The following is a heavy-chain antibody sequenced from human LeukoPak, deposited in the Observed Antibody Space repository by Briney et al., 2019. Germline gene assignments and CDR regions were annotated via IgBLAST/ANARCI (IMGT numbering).Heavy chain of an antibody. D-gene: IGHD4-17*01. CDR2: IYYSGST. Sequence: SETLSLTCTVSGGSISSYYWSWIRQPPGKGLEWIGYIYYSGSTNYNPSLKSRVTISVDTSKNQFSLKLSSVTAADTAVYCCARGPSYGDYALFNWGQGTLVTVSS. V-gene: IGHV4-59*01. CDR1: GGSISSYY. J-gene: IGHJ4*02. CDR3: ARGPSYGDYALFN.